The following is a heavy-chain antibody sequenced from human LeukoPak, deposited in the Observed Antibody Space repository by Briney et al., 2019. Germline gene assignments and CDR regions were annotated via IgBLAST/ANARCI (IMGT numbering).Heavy chain of an antibody. Sequence: GGSLRLSCAVSGFSFSTYTMNWVRQAPGKGLKWVSAISGSGGSTYYADSVEGRFTISRDNSKNTLYLQMNSLRAEDTAVYYCARALTGTRPDDYWGQGTLVTVSS. CDR3: ARALTGTRPDDY. D-gene: IGHD1-20*01. J-gene: IGHJ4*02. CDR2: ISGSGGST. CDR1: GFSFSTYT. V-gene: IGHV3-23*01.